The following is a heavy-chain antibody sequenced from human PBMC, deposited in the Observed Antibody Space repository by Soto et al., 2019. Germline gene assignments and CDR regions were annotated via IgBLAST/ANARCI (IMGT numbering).Heavy chain of an antibody. V-gene: IGHV6-1*01. CDR1: GDSVSSNSAA. Sequence: SQTLSLTCAISGDSVSSNSAAWNWIRQSPSRGLEWLGRTYYRSKWYNDYAVSVKSRTTINPDTSKNQFSLQLNSVTPEDTAVYYCARDRSDFWSGYYTGSETFDYWGQGTLVTVSS. CDR3: ARDRSDFWSGYYTGSETFDY. J-gene: IGHJ4*02. D-gene: IGHD3-3*01. CDR2: TYYRSKWYN.